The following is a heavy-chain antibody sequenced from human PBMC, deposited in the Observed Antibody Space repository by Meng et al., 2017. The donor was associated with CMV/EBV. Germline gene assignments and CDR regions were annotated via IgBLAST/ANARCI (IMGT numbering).Heavy chain of an antibody. Sequence: GGSLRLSCAASGFTFSSYSMNWVRQAPGKGREWVSVIHSGGSTYYADSVKGRFTISRDNSKNTLYLQMNSLRAEDTAVYYCASRSVRITIFGVAHDAFDIWGQGTMVTVSS. CDR1: GFTFSSYS. CDR2: IHSGGST. D-gene: IGHD3-3*01. CDR3: ASRSVRITIFGVAHDAFDI. J-gene: IGHJ3*02. V-gene: IGHV3-66*02.